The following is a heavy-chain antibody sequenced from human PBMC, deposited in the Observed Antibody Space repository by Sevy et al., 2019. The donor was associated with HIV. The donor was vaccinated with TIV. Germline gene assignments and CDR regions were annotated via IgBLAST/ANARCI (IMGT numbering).Heavy chain of an antibody. CDR3: TRDLSVVVAARHAFDI. J-gene: IGHJ3*02. D-gene: IGHD2-15*01. CDR2: IWYDGSNK. Sequence: GGSLRLSCAASGFTFSSYGMHWVRQAPGKGLEWVAVIWYDGSNKYYADSVKGRFTISRDNSKNTLYLQMNSLRAEDTAVYYCTRDLSVVVAARHAFDIWGQGTMVTVSS. V-gene: IGHV3-33*01. CDR1: GFTFSSYG.